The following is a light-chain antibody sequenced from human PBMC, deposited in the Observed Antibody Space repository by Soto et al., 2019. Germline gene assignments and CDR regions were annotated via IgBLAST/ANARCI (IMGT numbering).Light chain of an antibody. Sequence: VVTQSPATLSVTHGERATVSCRASQSVSSKLAWYQQKPGQAPRLLIYGASTRATGIPARFSGSGSGTEFTLSISSLQSEDSAVYYCQQYNNWPPITFGQGTRLEI. CDR3: QQYNNWPPIT. CDR2: GAS. CDR1: QSVSSK. V-gene: IGKV3D-15*01. J-gene: IGKJ5*01.